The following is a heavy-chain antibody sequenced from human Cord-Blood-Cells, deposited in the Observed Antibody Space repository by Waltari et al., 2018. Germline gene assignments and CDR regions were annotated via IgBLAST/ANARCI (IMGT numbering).Heavy chain of an antibody. D-gene: IGHD2-2*01. CDR2: INHSGST. Sequence: QVQLQQLGAGLLKPSETLSLTCAVYGGSFSGYYWSWTRQPPGKGLEWIGDINHSGSTNYNPSLKSRVTISVDTSKNQFSLKLSSVTAADTAVYYCARGKDIVVVPAAEGFDYWGQGTLVTVSS. CDR3: ARGKDIVVVPAAEGFDY. V-gene: IGHV4-34*01. J-gene: IGHJ4*02. CDR1: GGSFSGYY.